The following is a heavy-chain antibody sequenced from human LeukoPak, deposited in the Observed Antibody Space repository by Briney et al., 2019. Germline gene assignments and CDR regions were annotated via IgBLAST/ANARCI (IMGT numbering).Heavy chain of an antibody. D-gene: IGHD3-9*01. CDR1: GDSITGFY. V-gene: IGHV4-59*12. CDR3: ARGVPSNWRYFDWPPVSFDY. Sequence: SETLSLTCTVSGDSITGFYWNWIRQPPGKGLEWIGYIHYSGSTNYNPSLKSRVSISVDTSKTQFSLKLSSVTAADTAVYYCARGVPSNWRYFDWPPVSFDYWGQGTLVTVSS. J-gene: IGHJ4*02. CDR2: IHYSGST.